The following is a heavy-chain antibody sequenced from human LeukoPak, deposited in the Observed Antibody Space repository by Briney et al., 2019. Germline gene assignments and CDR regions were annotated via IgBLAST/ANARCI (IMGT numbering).Heavy chain of an antibody. CDR1: GSTFSSHS. Sequence: GGSLRLSCAASGSTFSSHSMNWVRQAPGKGLEWVSYISSSSSTIYYADSVKGRFTISRDNAKNSLYLQMNSLRAEDTAVYYCARGAYYYEDWGQGTLVTVSS. D-gene: IGHD3-22*01. CDR3: ARGAYYYED. V-gene: IGHV3-48*01. J-gene: IGHJ4*02. CDR2: ISSSSSTI.